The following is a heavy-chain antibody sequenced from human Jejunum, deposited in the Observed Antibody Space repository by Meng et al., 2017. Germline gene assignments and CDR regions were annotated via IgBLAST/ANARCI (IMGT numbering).Heavy chain of an antibody. V-gene: IGHV3-53*01. J-gene: IGHJ4*02. CDR3: ASPLGY. D-gene: IGHD3-10*01. Sequence: GESLKISCAASDFIVTSDYMFWVRQAPGKGLEWVSVIYNGGSTFYTDSVKGRFTISRDNSKNTLYLQMNSLRAEDTAVYYCASPLGYWGQGTRVTIVS. CDR2: IYNGGST. CDR1: DFIVTSDY.